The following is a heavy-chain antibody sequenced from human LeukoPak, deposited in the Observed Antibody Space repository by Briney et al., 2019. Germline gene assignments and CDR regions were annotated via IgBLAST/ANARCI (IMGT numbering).Heavy chain of an antibody. J-gene: IGHJ4*02. CDR3: AGCRDGYNFDY. CDR2: IYSGGST. CDR1: GFTFSSYE. Sequence: GGSLRLSCAASGFTFSSYEMDWVRQAPGKGLEWVSVIYSGGSTYYADSVKGRFTISRDNSKNTLYLQMNSLRAEDTAVYYCAGCRDGYNFDYWGQGALVTVSS. V-gene: IGHV3-53*01. D-gene: IGHD5-24*01.